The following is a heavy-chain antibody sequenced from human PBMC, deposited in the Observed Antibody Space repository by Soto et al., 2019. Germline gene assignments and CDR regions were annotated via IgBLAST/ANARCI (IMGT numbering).Heavy chain of an antibody. Sequence: VQLVESGGGLVKPGGSLRLSCAAPGFTFSNYMNWIRQTPGKGLEWLSYISGSGSDIKYADSVKGRFTVSRDNAKNSLYLQMNSLTAEDTAVYYCVTGARVAGSWGQGTLVTVSS. D-gene: IGHD6-19*01. J-gene: IGHJ5*02. CDR3: VTGARVAGS. V-gene: IGHV3-21*05. CDR2: ISGSGSDI. CDR1: GFTFSNY.